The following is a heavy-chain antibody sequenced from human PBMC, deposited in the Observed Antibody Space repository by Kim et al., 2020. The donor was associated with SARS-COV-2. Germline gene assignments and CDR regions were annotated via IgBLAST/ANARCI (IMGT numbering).Heavy chain of an antibody. J-gene: IGHJ6*02. CDR3: AKWEGVNYYYYGMDV. V-gene: IGHV3-23*01. Sequence: GSVKGRFTISRDNSKNTLYLQMNSLRAEDTAVYYCAKWEGVNYYYYGMDVWGQGTTVTVSS. D-gene: IGHD1-26*01.